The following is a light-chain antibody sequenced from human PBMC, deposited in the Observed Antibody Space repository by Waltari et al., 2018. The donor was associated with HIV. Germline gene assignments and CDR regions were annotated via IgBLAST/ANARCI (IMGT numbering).Light chain of an antibody. J-gene: IGLJ2*01. CDR1: SSDVGAYNY. CDR3: SSYAGSNTLI. CDR2: EVT. Sequence: QSALTQPPSASGSPGHSVTISCAGTSSDVGAYNYVSWYQQHPKAPKLIIYEVTKRPSGVPDRVSGSTSGNAASLTVSGLQTEDEAVYYCSSYAGSNTLIFGGGT. V-gene: IGLV2-8*01.